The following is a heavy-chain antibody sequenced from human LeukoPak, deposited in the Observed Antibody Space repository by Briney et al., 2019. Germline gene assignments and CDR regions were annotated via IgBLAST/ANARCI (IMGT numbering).Heavy chain of an antibody. Sequence: GGSLRLSCAASGFTFSSYSMHWVRQAPGKGLEWLSFISSSSTTIYYADSVKGRFTISRDNAKNSLYLQLNSLRDEDTAVYYCTRGGMLRGDYWGQGTLVTVSS. D-gene: IGHD3-10*01. J-gene: IGHJ4*02. CDR3: TRGGMLRGDY. CDR1: GFTFSSYS. V-gene: IGHV3-48*02. CDR2: ISSSSTTI.